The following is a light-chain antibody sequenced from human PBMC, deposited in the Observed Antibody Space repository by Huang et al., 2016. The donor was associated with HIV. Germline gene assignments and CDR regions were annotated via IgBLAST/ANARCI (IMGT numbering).Light chain of an antibody. J-gene: IGKJ4*01. CDR2: DAS. V-gene: IGKV3-11*01. CDR3: QQRVNGLT. Sequence: EIVLTQSPATLSFFPGQRVSLSCRASQNINTHLAWHQQRPGQPPRLLIYDASSRGPGVAARFSGSGSGTDFTLTISSLESEDFATYYCQQRVNGLTFGGGTKV. CDR1: QNINTH.